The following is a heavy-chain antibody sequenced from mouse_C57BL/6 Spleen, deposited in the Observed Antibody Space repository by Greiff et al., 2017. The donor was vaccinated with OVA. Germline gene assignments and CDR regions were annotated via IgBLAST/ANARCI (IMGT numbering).Heavy chain of an antibody. D-gene: IGHD1-1*01. CDR1: GFTFSDAW. J-gene: IGHJ1*03. CDR3: TRRDYYGSSHWYFDV. CDR2: IRNKANNHAT. Sequence: EVQRVESGGGLVQPGGSMKLSCAASGFTFSDAWMDWVRQSPEKGLEWVAEIRNKANNHATYYAESVKGRFTISRDDSKSSVYLQMNSLRAEDTGIYYCTRRDYYGSSHWYFDVWGTGTTVTVSS. V-gene: IGHV6-6*01.